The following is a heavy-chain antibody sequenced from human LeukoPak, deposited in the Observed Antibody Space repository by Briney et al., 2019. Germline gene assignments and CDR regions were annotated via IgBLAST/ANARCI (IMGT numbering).Heavy chain of an antibody. J-gene: IGHJ4*02. CDR3: ASVDTAMVSDY. Sequence: SETLTLTCTASGASISSYYWSLLRQPPGKGLEWIGYSYHSGSTNYNPSLKSRVTISVDTPKNQFSLKLSSVTAADTAVYYCASVDTAMVSDYWGQGTLVTVSS. V-gene: IGHV4-59*01. CDR2: SYHSGST. D-gene: IGHD5-18*01. CDR1: GASISSYY.